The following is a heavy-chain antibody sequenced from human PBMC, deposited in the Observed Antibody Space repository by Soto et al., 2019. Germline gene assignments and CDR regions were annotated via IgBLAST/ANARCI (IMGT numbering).Heavy chain of an antibody. D-gene: IGHD4-4*01. V-gene: IGHV3-74*01. CDR3: ARETYRGFYFDY. CDR1: GFTFTDYW. CDR2: INSDGSRT. Sequence: EVHLVESGGGLVQAGGSLRLSCAASGFTFTDYWTHWVRQAPGKGLVWVSRINSDGSRTSYADSVTGRFTISRDNAKNTLYLQMNSLRVEDMALYYCARETYRGFYFDYWGQGTLVTVSS. J-gene: IGHJ4*02.